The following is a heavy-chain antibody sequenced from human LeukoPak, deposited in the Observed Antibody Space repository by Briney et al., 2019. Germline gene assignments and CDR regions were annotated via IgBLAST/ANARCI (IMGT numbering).Heavy chain of an antibody. CDR1: GGSITTTNW. J-gene: IGHJ4*02. CDR2: VHLNGAT. V-gene: IGHV4-4*02. CDR3: TRESGAFSPFGF. D-gene: IGHD1-26*01. Sequence: SEALSLTCAVSGGSITTTNWWSWVQQPPGKGLEWIGEVHLNGATNYNPSLESRFSMSIDKSNNHLSLEVTSVTAADTAMYYCTRESGAFSPFGFWGQGTRVTVSS.